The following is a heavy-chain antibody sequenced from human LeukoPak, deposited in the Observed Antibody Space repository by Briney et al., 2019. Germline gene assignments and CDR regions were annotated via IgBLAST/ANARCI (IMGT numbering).Heavy chain of an antibody. CDR2: INHSGST. CDR1: GGSFSGYY. D-gene: IGHD3-3*01. Sequence: PSETLSLTCAVYGGSFSGYYWSWIRQPPGKGLEWIGEINHSGSTNYNPSLKSRVTISVDTSKNQFSLKLSSVTAADTAVYYCARGKVTHDFWSGYYRARRGCWFDPRGQGTLVTVSS. V-gene: IGHV4-34*01. CDR3: ARGKVTHDFWSGYYRARRGCWFDP. J-gene: IGHJ5*02.